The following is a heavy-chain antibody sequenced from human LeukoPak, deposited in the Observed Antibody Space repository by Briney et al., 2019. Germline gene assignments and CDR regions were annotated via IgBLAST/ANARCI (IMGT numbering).Heavy chain of an antibody. CDR1: GGSISSGGYY. V-gene: IGHV4-31*03. J-gene: IGHJ5*02. D-gene: IGHD3-10*01. CDR3: AAYYYGSGSYYNPNWFDP. CDR2: IYYSGST. Sequence: SSQTLSLTCTVSGGSISSGGYYWSWIRQHPGKGLEWIGYIYYSGSTYYNPSLKSRVTISVDTSKNQFSLKLSSVTAADTAVYYCAAYYYGSGSYYNPNWFDPWGQGTLVTVSS.